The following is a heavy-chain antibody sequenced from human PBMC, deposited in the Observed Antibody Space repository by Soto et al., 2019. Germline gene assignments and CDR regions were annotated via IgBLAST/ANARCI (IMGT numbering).Heavy chain of an antibody. CDR3: ARQDIVVVPAALDYYYYYMDV. CDR2: IYYSGST. J-gene: IGHJ6*03. V-gene: IGHV4-59*08. Sequence: SETLSLTCTVSGGSMSSYYWSWIRQPPGKGLEWIGYIYYSGSTNYNPSLKSRVTISVDTSKNQFSLKLSSVTAADTAVYYCARQDIVVVPAALDYYYYYMDVWGKGTTVTVSS. D-gene: IGHD2-2*01. CDR1: GGSMSSYY.